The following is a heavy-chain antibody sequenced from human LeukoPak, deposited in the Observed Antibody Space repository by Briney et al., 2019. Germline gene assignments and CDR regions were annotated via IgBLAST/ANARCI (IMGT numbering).Heavy chain of an antibody. CDR1: GFRFSSYS. D-gene: IGHD6-19*01. CDR3: ARDATVASSPNWFDP. J-gene: IGHJ5*02. CDR2: ITRGSSTR. Sequence: GGSLRFSCAASGFRFSSYSMHWVRQAPGKGLDWVSSITRGSSTRYYADSVKGRFTISRDDGKTSLYLHMNSLRVDDTAVYFCARDATVASSPNWFDPWGQGTLVTVSS. V-gene: IGHV3-48*01.